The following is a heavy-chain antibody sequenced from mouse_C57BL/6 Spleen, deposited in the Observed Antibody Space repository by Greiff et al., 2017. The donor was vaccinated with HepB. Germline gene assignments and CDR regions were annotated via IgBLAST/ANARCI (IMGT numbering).Heavy chain of an antibody. CDR1: GFTFSSYA. CDR2: ISDGGSYT. CDR3: ARGGELGLYFDY. D-gene: IGHD4-1*01. V-gene: IGHV5-4*01. J-gene: IGHJ2*01. Sequence: EVQLVESGGGLVKPGGSLKLSCAASGFTFSSYAMSWVRQTPEKRLEWVATISDGGSYTYYPDNVKGRFTISRDNAKNNLYLQMSHLKSEDTAMYYCARGGELGLYFDYWGQGTTLTVSS.